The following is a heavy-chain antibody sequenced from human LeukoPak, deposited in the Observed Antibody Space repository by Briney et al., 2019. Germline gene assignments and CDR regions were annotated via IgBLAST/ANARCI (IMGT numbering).Heavy chain of an antibody. CDR2: IYTSGST. V-gene: IGHV4-4*07. J-gene: IGHJ4*02. Sequence: SETLSLTCTVSGGSISSYYWSWIRQPAGKGLEWIGRIYTSGSTNYNPSLKSRVTISVDTSKNQFSLKLSSVTAADTAVYYCASQGKGVREAYRRLDYWGQGTLVTVSS. CDR1: GGSISSYY. CDR3: ASQGKGVREAYRRLDY. D-gene: IGHD3-10*01.